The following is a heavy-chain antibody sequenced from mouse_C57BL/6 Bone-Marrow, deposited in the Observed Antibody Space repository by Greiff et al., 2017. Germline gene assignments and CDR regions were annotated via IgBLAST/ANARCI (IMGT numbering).Heavy chain of an antibody. CDR3: ASSRGNYYFDY. D-gene: IGHD2-1*01. CDR2: IDPSDSYT. CDR1: GYTFTSYW. V-gene: IGHV1-59*01. J-gene: IGHJ2*01. Sequence: QVQLQQPGAELVRPGTSVKLSCKASGYTFTSYWMHWVKQRPGQGLEWIGVIDPSDSYTNYNQKFKGKATLTVDTSSSTAYMQLSSLTSEDSAVYCCASSRGNYYFDYWGQGTTLTVSS.